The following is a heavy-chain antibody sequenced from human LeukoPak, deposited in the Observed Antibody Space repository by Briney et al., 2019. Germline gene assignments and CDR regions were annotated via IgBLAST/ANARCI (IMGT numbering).Heavy chain of an antibody. J-gene: IGHJ4*02. V-gene: IGHV4-59*01. CDR1: GGSISSYY. Sequence: SETLCLTCTVSGGSISSYYWSWIRQPPGKGLEWIGYIYYSGSTNYNPPLKSRVTISVDTSKNQFSLKLSSVTAADTAVYYCARTYYYDSSGYYFDYWGQGTLVTVSS. CDR3: ARTYYYDSSGYYFDY. D-gene: IGHD3-22*01. CDR2: IYYSGST.